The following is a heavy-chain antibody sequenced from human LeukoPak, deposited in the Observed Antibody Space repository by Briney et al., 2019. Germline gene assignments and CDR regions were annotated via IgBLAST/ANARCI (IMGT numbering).Heavy chain of an antibody. CDR3: AKGHDSSGYYPDY. J-gene: IGHJ4*02. V-gene: IGHV3-15*01. CDR2: IKSKTDGGTT. D-gene: IGHD3-22*01. CDR1: GFTFSNAW. Sequence: GGSLRLSCAASGFTFSNAWMSWVRQAPGKGLEWVGRIKSKTDGGTTDYAAPVKGRFTISRDDSKNTLYLQMNSLRAEDTAVYYCAKGHDSSGYYPDYWGQGTLVTVSS.